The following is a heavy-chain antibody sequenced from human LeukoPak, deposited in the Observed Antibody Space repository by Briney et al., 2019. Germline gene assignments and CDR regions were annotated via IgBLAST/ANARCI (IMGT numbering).Heavy chain of an antibody. D-gene: IGHD6-19*01. CDR2: ISRSSGSR. J-gene: IGHJ1*01. V-gene: IGHV3-21*04. Sequence: PGGSLRLSCAASGFSFSRYSMNWVRQAPGKGLEWVSSISRSSGSRYYADSVKGRFTISRDNSKNTLYLQMNSLRAEDTAVYYCARAIAVAGTWYFQHWGQGTLVTVSS. CDR3: ARAIAVAGTWYFQH. CDR1: GFSFSRYS.